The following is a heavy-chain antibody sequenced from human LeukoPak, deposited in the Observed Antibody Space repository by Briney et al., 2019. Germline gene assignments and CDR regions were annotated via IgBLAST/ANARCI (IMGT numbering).Heavy chain of an antibody. V-gene: IGHV3-74*01. CDR1: GFPFSTYA. CDR2: INTDGSIT. J-gene: IGHJ4*02. Sequence: GGSLRLSCAASGFPFSTYAMSWVRQAPGKGLVWVSRINTDGSITNYADSVKGRFTISRDNAKNTLYLQMSSLRAEDTAVYYCARDRGPRTGFMVREAYDYWGQGTLVTVSS. D-gene: IGHD3-10*01. CDR3: ARDRGPRTGFMVREAYDY.